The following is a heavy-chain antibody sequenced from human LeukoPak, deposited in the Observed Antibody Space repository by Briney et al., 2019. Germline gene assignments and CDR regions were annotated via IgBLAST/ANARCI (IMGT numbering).Heavy chain of an antibody. D-gene: IGHD2-15*01. CDR1: GFTFDDYA. J-gene: IGHJ3*02. CDR2: ISWNSGSI. Sequence: GGSLRLSCAASGFTFDDYAMHWVRQAPGKGLEWVSGISWNSGSIGYADSVKGRFTISRDNSKNTLYLQMNSLRAEDTAVYYCASPLRGAFDIWGQGTMVTVSS. V-gene: IGHV3-9*01. CDR3: ASPLRGAFDI.